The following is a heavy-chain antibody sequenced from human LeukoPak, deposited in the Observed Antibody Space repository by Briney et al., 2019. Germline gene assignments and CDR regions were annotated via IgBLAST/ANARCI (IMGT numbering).Heavy chain of an antibody. Sequence: GASVKVSCKASGYTFTSYGLIWVRQAPGQGLEWMGWISPYNGNTNYAQKLQGRVTMTTDTSTSTAYMELRSLRSDDTALYYCARVVVVAGTNWFDPWGQGTLVTVSS. V-gene: IGHV1-18*01. CDR2: ISPYNGNT. CDR3: ARVVVVAGTNWFDP. CDR1: GYTFTSYG. J-gene: IGHJ5*02. D-gene: IGHD2-15*01.